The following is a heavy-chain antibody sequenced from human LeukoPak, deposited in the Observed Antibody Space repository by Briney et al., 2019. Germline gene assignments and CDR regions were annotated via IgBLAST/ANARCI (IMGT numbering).Heavy chain of an antibody. CDR3: ARGNLPAYCGGDCYSDFDY. J-gene: IGHJ4*02. CDR1: GFTFSSYS. CDR2: ISSSSSYI. V-gene: IGHV3-21*01. Sequence: GGSLRLSCAASGFTFSSYSMNWVRQAPGKGLEWVSSISSSSSYIYYADSVKGRFTISRDNAKNSLYLQTNSLRAEDTAVYYCARGNLPAYCGGDCYSDFDYWGQGTLVTVSS. D-gene: IGHD2-21*02.